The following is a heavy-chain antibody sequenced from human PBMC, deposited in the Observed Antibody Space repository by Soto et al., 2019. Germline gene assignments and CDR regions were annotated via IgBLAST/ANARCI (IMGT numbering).Heavy chain of an antibody. Sequence: GGSLRLSCAASGFTFDDYALHWVRQAPEKGLEWVSGISWNSGSIGYADSVKGRFTISRDNAKNSLYLQMISLRPEDTAFYYCAKDEGYYYDTSGSLDYWGQGNLVTVSS. J-gene: IGHJ4*02. CDR1: GFTFDDYA. D-gene: IGHD3-22*01. CDR2: ISWNSGSI. CDR3: AKDEGYYYDTSGSLDY. V-gene: IGHV3-9*01.